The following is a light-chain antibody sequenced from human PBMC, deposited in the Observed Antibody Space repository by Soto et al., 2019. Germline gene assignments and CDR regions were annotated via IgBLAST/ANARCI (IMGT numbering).Light chain of an antibody. Sequence: NFMLTQPHSVSESPGKTVTISCTRSSGSIASNSVQWYQQRPGSAPTTVIYEDNQRPSGVPDRFSGSIDSSSNSASLTISGLKTEEEADYYCQSYDSSNPHVVFGGGTKLTVL. CDR3: QSYDSSNPHVV. V-gene: IGLV6-57*04. CDR2: EDN. CDR1: SGSIASNS. J-gene: IGLJ2*01.